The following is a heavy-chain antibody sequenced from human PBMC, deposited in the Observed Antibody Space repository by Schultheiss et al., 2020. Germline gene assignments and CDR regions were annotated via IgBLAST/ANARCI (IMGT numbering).Heavy chain of an antibody. V-gene: IGHV3-7*03. CDR3: AKDIMIKTPIYDSSGNDY. CDR1: GFTFSSYW. D-gene: IGHD3-22*01. J-gene: IGHJ4*02. CDR2: IKQDGSEK. Sequence: GGSLRLSCAASGFTFSSYWMSWVRQAPGKGLEWVANIKQDGSEKYYVDSVKGRFTISRDNAKNSLYLQMNSLRAEDTALYYCAKDIMIKTPIYDSSGNDYWGQGTLVTVSS.